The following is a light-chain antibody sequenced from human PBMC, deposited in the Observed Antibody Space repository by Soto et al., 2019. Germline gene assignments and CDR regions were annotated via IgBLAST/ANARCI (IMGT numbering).Light chain of an antibody. V-gene: IGKV1-9*01. CDR1: QDISTH. CDR2: SAS. CDR3: QQAKHYPLT. J-gene: IGKJ4*01. Sequence: DIPLTQSPSFLSASVGDRVTITCRASQDISTHLAWYQQKSGRAPNLLIFSASTLQGGGPSRFSGSGSGTEFTLTISSLQPEDSATYYCQQAKHYPLTFGGGTKVEIK.